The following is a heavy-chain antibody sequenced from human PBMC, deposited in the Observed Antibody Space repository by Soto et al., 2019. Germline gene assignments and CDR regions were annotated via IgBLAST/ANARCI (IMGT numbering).Heavy chain of an antibody. J-gene: IGHJ4*02. Sequence: LRLSCAASGFTFSSYAMHWVRQAPGKGLEWVAVISYDGSNKYYADSVKGRFTISRDNSKNTLYLQMNSLRAEDTAVYYCARDSNYDFWSGPLYYFDYWGQGTLVTVSS. V-gene: IGHV3-30-3*01. D-gene: IGHD3-3*01. CDR2: ISYDGSNK. CDR3: ARDSNYDFWSGPLYYFDY. CDR1: GFTFSSYA.